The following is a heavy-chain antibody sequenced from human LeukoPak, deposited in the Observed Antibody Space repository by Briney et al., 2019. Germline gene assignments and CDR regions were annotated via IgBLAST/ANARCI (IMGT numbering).Heavy chain of an antibody. V-gene: IGHV4-34*01. Sequence: SETLSLTCAVCGGSFSGYYWSWIRQPPGKGLEWIGEINHSGSTNYNPSLKGRVTISVDTSKNQFSLKLTSVTAADTAVYYCARDGGTHDAFDIWAQGTMVTVSS. CDR2: INHSGST. CDR1: GGSFSGYY. CDR3: ARDGGTHDAFDI. J-gene: IGHJ3*02. D-gene: IGHD3-16*01.